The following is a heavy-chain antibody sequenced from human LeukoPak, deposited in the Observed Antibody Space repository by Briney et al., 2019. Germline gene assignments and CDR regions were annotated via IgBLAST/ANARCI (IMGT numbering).Heavy chain of an antibody. Sequence: PSETLSLTCTVSGDSISSSTNYWGWIRQPPGKGLEWIGSIFHSGSTFYNPSLKSRVTVSVDTSKNQFSLRLSSVTAADTAVYYCARHGGLIYFDYWGQGTLVTVSP. CDR2: IFHSGST. D-gene: IGHD6-25*01. CDR3: ARHGGLIYFDY. CDR1: GDSISSSTNY. V-gene: IGHV4-39*01. J-gene: IGHJ4*02.